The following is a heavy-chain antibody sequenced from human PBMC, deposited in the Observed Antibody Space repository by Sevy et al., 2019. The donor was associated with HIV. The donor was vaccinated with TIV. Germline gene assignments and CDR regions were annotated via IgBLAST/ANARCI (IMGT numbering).Heavy chain of an antibody. D-gene: IGHD1-1*01. CDR2: ISYDGINK. V-gene: IGHV3-30-3*01. J-gene: IGHJ1*01. Sequence: GGSLRLSCATSGFTFSSYSMHWVRQAPGKGLEWVATISYDGINKHYADSVKGRFTISRDNFKNSLSLQMNSLRAKDTAVYFCALERLSSDVAEYFQNWGQGTLVTVSS. CDR3: ALERLSSDVAEYFQN. CDR1: GFTFSSYS.